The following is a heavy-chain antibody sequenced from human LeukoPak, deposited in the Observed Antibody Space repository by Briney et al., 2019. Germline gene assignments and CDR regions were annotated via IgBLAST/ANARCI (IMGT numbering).Heavy chain of an antibody. CDR3: ARSPHDDGFYYFDC. CDR2: INSDGSST. CDR1: GFTFSSYW. Sequence: PGGSLRLSCAASGFTFSSYWMPWVPQAAGKGLVWVSRINSDGSSTSDAHSEKGRFTISRDNAKNTLYLQMNSLRAEDTAVYYCARSPHDDGFYYFDCCGQTTLITVSS. D-gene: IGHD4-17*01. V-gene: IGHV3-74*01. J-gene: IGHJ4*02.